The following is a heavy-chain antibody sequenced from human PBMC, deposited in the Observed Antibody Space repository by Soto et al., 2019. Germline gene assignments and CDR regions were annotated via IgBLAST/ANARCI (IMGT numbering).Heavy chain of an antibody. CDR1: GFTFSDHY. CDR2: ARNKANSYTT. J-gene: IGHJ4*02. Sequence: GGSLRLSCAASGFTFSDHYMDWVRQAPGKGLEWVGRARNKANSYTTEYAASVKGRFTISRDDSKNSLYLQMNSLKTEDTAVYYCARAQDSGTWKHYFDYWGQGTLVTVSS. CDR3: ARAQDSGTWKHYFDY. V-gene: IGHV3-72*01. D-gene: IGHD6-25*01.